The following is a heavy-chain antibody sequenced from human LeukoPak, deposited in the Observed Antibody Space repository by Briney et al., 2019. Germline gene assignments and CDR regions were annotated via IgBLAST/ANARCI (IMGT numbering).Heavy chain of an antibody. CDR2: IHRSGLA. Sequence: PSETLSLTCTVSGGSISGYYWSWIRQPAGKGLEWIGRIHRSGLADYNPFLKSRVTMSVDTSNNQFSLKVNSVTAADTAIYYCAKDLSVQWEKDWFDPWGQGTLVTVSS. V-gene: IGHV4-4*07. J-gene: IGHJ5*02. CDR3: AKDLSVQWEKDWFDP. D-gene: IGHD1-26*01. CDR1: GGSISGYY.